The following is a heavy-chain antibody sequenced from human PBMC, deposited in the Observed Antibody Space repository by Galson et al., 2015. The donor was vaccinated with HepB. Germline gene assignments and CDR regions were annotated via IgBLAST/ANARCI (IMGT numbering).Heavy chain of an antibody. V-gene: IGHV4-59*01. CDR3: AREYCSGGSCPFDY. CDR2: IYYSGST. CDR1: GGSISSYY. Sequence: ETLSLTCTVSGGSISSYYWSWIRQPPGKGLEWIGYIYYSGSTNYNPSLKSRVTISVDTSKNQFSLKLSSVTAADTAVYYCAREYCSGGSCPFDYWGQGTLVTVSS. D-gene: IGHD2-15*01. J-gene: IGHJ4*02.